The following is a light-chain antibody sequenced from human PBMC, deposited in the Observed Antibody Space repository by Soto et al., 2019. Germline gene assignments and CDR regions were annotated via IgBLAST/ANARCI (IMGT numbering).Light chain of an antibody. J-gene: IGKJ5*01. CDR1: QSVTSN. CDR2: GAS. CDR3: QHYTSSPPIT. V-gene: IGKV3D-15*01. Sequence: EIVMTQSPATLSVSPGDSATLSCRASQSVTSNLAWYQHKPGQAPRLLIYGASTRAAGIPDRFSGSGSGTDFTLTITRLEPVDFAVYYCQHYTSSPPITFGQGTRLEI.